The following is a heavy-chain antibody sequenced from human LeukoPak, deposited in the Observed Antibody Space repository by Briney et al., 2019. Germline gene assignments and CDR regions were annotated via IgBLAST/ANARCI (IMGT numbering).Heavy chain of an antibody. CDR1: GGTFISYA. J-gene: IGHJ4*02. CDR3: ASNVWGSYRQFDY. V-gene: IGHV1-69*13. D-gene: IGHD3-16*02. Sequence: SVKVSCKASGGTFISYAISWVRQAPGQGLEWMGGIIPIFGTANYAQKFQGRVTITADESTSTAYMELSSLRSEDTAVYYCASNVWGSYRQFDYWGQGTLVTVSS. CDR2: IIPIFGTA.